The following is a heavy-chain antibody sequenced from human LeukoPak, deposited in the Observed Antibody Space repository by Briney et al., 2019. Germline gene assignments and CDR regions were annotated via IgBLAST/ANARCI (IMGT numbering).Heavy chain of an antibody. J-gene: IGHJ5*02. CDR3: ARWSSNYYDSSGRGFDP. V-gene: IGHV4-34*01. CDR1: GGSFSGYY. CDR2: INNSGST. D-gene: IGHD3-22*01. Sequence: SETLSLTCAVYGGSFSGYYWSWIRQPPGKGLEWIGEINNSGSTTYNPSLKSRVTISVDTSKNQFSLKLSSVTAADTAVYYCARWSSNYYDSSGRGFDPWGQGTLVTVSS.